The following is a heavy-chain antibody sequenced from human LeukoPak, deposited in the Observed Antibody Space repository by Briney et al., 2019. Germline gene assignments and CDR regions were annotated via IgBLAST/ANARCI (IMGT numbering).Heavy chain of an antibody. CDR1: GGSISSSSYY. CDR2: IYYSGST. CDR3: ARRTPYDVLAGYYNFDY. J-gene: IGHJ4*02. V-gene: IGHV4-39*01. D-gene: IGHD3-9*01. Sequence: SETLSLTCTVSGGSISSSSYYWGWIRQPPGKGLEWIGNIYYSGSTYYNPSLESRVTISVDTSKNQFSLKLTSVTAADTAVYYCARRTPYDVLAGYYNFDYWGQGTLVTVSS.